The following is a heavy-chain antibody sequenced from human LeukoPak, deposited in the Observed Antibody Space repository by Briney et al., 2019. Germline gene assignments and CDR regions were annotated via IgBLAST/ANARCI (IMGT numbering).Heavy chain of an antibody. J-gene: IGHJ4*02. D-gene: IGHD6-13*01. CDR3: ARVNRGSSSGPGYYFDY. V-gene: IGHV1-2*02. CDR1: GYTFTGYY. CDR2: INPNSGGT. Sequence: ASVKVSCKASGYTFTGYYMHWVRQAPGQGLEWMGWINPNSGGTNYAQKFQGRVTMTRDTSISTAYMELSRLRSDDTAVYYCARVNRGSSSGPGYYFDYWGQGTLVTVSS.